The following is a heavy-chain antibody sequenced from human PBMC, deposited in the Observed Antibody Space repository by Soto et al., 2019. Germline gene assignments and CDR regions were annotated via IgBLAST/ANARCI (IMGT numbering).Heavy chain of an antibody. Sequence: QVQLQQWGAGLLKPSETLSLTCAVYGGSFSGYYWSWIRQPPGKGLEWIGEINHSGSTNYNPSLKSRVTISVDTSKNQFSLKLSSVTAADTAVYYCERGIGGWFDPWGQGTLVTVSS. J-gene: IGHJ5*02. CDR3: ERGIGGWFDP. CDR1: GGSFSGYY. D-gene: IGHD3-16*01. CDR2: INHSGST. V-gene: IGHV4-34*01.